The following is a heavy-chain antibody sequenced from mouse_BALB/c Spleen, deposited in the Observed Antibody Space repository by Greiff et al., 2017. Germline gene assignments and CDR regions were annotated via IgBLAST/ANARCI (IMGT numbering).Heavy chain of an antibody. J-gene: IGHJ4*01. CDR2: ISSGSSTI. CDR3: ATYDYYAMDY. Sequence: VQLKESGGGLVQPGGSRKLSCAASGFTFSSFGMHWVRQAPEKGLEWVAYISSGSSTIYYADTVKGRFTISRDNPKNTLFLQMTSLRSEDTAMYYCATYDYYAMDYWGQGTSVTVSS. V-gene: IGHV5-17*02. CDR1: GFTFSSFG.